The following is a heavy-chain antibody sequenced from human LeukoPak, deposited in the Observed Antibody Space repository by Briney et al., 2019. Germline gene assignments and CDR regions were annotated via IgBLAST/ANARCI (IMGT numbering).Heavy chain of an antibody. CDR1: GDSVSSNSAA. CDR3: ARDRHSGSPPVDWFDP. D-gene: IGHD1-26*01. Sequence: SQTLSLTCAISGDSVSSNSAAWNWIRQSPSRGLEWLGRTYCRSKWYNDYAVSVKSRITINPDTSKNQFSLQLNSVTPEDTAVYYCARDRHSGSPPVDWFDPWGQGTLVTVSS. CDR2: TYCRSKWYN. V-gene: IGHV6-1*01. J-gene: IGHJ5*02.